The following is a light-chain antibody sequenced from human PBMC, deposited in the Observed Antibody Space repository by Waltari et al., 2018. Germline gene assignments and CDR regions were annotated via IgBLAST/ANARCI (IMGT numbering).Light chain of an antibody. Sequence: DIVLTQSPDSLPVSLGERATINCKSSQNILYNSNNKNYVAWYQQKPRQPPKLLIYWASTRQFGVPERFSGSGSGTDFTLTISSLQAEDVAVYYCQQFFGTPWTFGQGTKVEIK. J-gene: IGKJ1*01. CDR3: QQFFGTPWT. CDR1: QNILYNSNNKNY. V-gene: IGKV4-1*01. CDR2: WAS.